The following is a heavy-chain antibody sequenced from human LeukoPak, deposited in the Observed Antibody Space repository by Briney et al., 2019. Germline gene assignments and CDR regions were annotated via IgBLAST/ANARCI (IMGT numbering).Heavy chain of an antibody. J-gene: IGHJ4*02. CDR2: INHSGST. CDR3: ARARRDKRLYITMIVAAFDY. Sequence: SETLSLTCAVYGGSFSGYYWSWIRQPPGKGLEWIGEINHSGSTNYNPSLKSRVTISVDTSKNQFSLKLSSVTAADTAVYYCARARRDKRLYITMIVAAFDYWGQGALVTVSS. V-gene: IGHV4-34*01. D-gene: IGHD3-22*01. CDR1: GGSFSGYY.